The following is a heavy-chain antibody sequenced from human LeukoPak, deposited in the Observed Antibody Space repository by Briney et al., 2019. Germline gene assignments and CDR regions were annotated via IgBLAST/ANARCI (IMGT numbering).Heavy chain of an antibody. CDR3: AKEEEGYSGYSPFDY. D-gene: IGHD5-12*01. Sequence: PGGSLRLSCTASGFSFNSYAMTWVRLAPGKGLEWVSAVTGSGGSAYYADSVKGRFTISRDNSKNTLYLQMNSLRAEDTAVYYCAKEEEGYSGYSPFDYWGRGTLVTVSS. V-gene: IGHV3-23*01. CDR1: GFSFNSYA. CDR2: VTGSGGSA. J-gene: IGHJ4*02.